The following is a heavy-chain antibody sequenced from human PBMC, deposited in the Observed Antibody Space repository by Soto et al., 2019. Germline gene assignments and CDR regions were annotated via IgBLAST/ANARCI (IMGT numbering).Heavy chain of an antibody. Sequence: VQLVESGGGVVSPGGSLRLSCVGSGFSFRDHSMNWVRQPPGKGLQWISYISSSSENIYYEDSVKGRFTVSRDNAKNTLYLQMNRLRDDDSEIYYFARLPKGSVVTGWGKGSLVNVSS. D-gene: IGHD2-21*02. V-gene: IGHV3-48*02. CDR2: ISSSSENI. CDR3: ARLPKGSVVTG. J-gene: IGHJ4*01. CDR1: GFSFRDHS.